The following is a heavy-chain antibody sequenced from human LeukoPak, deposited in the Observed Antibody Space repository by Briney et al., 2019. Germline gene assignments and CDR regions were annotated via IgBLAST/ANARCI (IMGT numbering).Heavy chain of an antibody. CDR3: ARDRPTGTTNFDY. D-gene: IGHD1-7*01. J-gene: IGHJ4*02. CDR2: ISSSSSYI. CDR1: RFTFSSYS. Sequence: NAGGSLRLSCAASRFTFSSYSMNWVRQAPGKGLEWVSSISSSSSYIYYADSVKGRFTISRDNAKNSLYLQMNSLRAEDTAVYYCARDRPTGTTNFDYWGQGTLVTVSS. V-gene: IGHV3-21*01.